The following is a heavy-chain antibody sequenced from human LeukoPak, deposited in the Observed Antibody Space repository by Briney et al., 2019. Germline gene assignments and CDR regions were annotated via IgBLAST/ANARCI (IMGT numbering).Heavy chain of an antibody. D-gene: IGHD2-8*01. V-gene: IGHV3-7*01. Sequence: GGSLRLSCAASGFTFSSYWMSWVRQAPGKGLVWVANIKQDGSEKYYVDSVKGRFTISRDNAKNSLYLQMNSLRAEDTAVYYCARDLMGYYFDYWGQGTLVTVSS. CDR1: GFTFSSYW. J-gene: IGHJ4*02. CDR2: IKQDGSEK. CDR3: ARDLMGYYFDY.